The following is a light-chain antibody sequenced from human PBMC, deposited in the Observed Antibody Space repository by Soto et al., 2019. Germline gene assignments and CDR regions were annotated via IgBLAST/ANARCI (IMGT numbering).Light chain of an antibody. J-gene: IGKJ2*01. CDR2: GAS. Sequence: EIVLTQSPGTLSLSPGERATLSCRASQSVSSTYLAWYQQKPGQAPRLLIYGASSSATGIPDRFSGSGSGTDFTLTISRLETEDFAEYYCQHYGSSPRTFGQGTKLEIK. V-gene: IGKV3-20*01. CDR3: QHYGSSPRT. CDR1: QSVSSTY.